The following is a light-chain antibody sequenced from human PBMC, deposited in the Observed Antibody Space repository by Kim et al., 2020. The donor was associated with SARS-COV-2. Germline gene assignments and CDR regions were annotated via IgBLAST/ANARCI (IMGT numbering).Light chain of an antibody. CDR2: GAS. V-gene: IGKV3-15*01. Sequence: EIVMTQSPATLSVSPGERVTLSCRASQSIGTNLAWYQQKPGQAPRLLIHGASTRATGIPARFSGSGSGTEFTLTISSLQSEDFALYYCQQCDDWPYTFGQGTKLEI. CDR1: QSIGTN. CDR3: QQCDDWPYT. J-gene: IGKJ2*01.